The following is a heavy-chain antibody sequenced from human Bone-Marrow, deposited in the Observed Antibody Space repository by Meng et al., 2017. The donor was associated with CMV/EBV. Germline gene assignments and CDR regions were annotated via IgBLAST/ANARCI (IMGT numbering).Heavy chain of an antibody. CDR2: INQNGIEK. CDR1: GFTFSSYW. Sequence: GESLKISCAASGFTFSSYWMSWVRQAPGRGLEWVAHINQNGIEKYYVDSVKGRFTMSRDNAKNSLYLQMNSLRAEDTAVYYCVRDLGDGYSSGWYSANFDYWGQGTLVTASS. V-gene: IGHV3-7*01. J-gene: IGHJ4*02. CDR3: VRDLGDGYSSGWYSANFDY. D-gene: IGHD6-19*01.